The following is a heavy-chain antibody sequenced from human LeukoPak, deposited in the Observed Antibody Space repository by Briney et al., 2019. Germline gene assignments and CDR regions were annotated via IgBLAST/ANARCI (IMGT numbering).Heavy chain of an antibody. J-gene: IGHJ4*02. CDR3: ARHVRSGYNLLDY. CDR1: GGSISNYY. V-gene: IGHV4-59*08. D-gene: IGHD5-24*01. CDR2: IHFSGSS. Sequence: SETLSLTCTVSGGSISNYYWSWIRQPPGKGLEWIGYIHFSGSSNQNPSLKSRVTMSVDTPKNQFSLKLSSVTAADTAVYYCARHVRSGYNLLDYWGQGTLVTVSS.